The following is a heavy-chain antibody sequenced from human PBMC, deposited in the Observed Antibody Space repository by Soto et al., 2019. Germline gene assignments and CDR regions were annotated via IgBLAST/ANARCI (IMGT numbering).Heavy chain of an antibody. J-gene: IGHJ5*02. CDR3: ARDGIAARPIAWFDP. D-gene: IGHD6-6*01. Sequence: QVQLVQSGAEVKQPGSSVKVSCKASGGTFSSYAIRWVRQAPGQGLEWMGGITPIFGAADYAQKFQGRVTITADESTSTAYMQLSSLRSEDTAVYYCARDGIAARPIAWFDPWGQGTLVTVSS. V-gene: IGHV1-69*12. CDR1: GGTFSSYA. CDR2: ITPIFGAA.